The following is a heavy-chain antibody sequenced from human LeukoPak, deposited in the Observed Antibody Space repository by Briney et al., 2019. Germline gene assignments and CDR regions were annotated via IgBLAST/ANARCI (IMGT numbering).Heavy chain of an antibody. CDR2: IYYSGST. Sequence: PSETLSLTCTVSGGSISSYYWSWIRQPPGKGLEWIGYIYYSGSTNYNPSLKSRVTISVDTSKNQFSLKLSSVTAADTAVYYCAREIRGSYEGYFDYWGQGTLVTVSS. J-gene: IGHJ4*02. CDR3: AREIRGSYEGYFDY. D-gene: IGHD1-26*01. V-gene: IGHV4-59*01. CDR1: GGSISSYY.